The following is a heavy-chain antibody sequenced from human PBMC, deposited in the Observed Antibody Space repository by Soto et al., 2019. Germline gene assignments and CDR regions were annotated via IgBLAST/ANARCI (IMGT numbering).Heavy chain of an antibody. Sequence: GGSLRLSCAASGFTFDDYAMHWVRQAPGKGLEWVSGISWNSGYIAYADSVKGRFTISRDNAKNSLYLQMNSLRVEDTALYYCAKGSEVLEWLFHWFDPWGRGTLVTVSS. CDR2: ISWNSGYI. J-gene: IGHJ5*02. D-gene: IGHD3-3*01. CDR1: GFTFDDYA. V-gene: IGHV3-9*01. CDR3: AKGSEVLEWLFHWFDP.